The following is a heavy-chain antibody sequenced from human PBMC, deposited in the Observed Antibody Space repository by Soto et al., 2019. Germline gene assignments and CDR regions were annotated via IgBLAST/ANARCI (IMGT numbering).Heavy chain of an antibody. Sequence: QVQLVQSGAEVKKPGASVKVSCKASGYTFTSYDINWVRQATGQGLEWMGWMNPNSGNTGYAQKFEGRGTMSGNTSKSKAYRELSGWRFRDPAVYYLARKSSGGGFDPGGKGTLVTVSS. CDR1: GYTFTSYD. J-gene: IGHJ5*02. CDR2: MNPNSGNT. D-gene: IGHD3-16*01. V-gene: IGHV1-8*01. CDR3: ARKSSGGGFDP.